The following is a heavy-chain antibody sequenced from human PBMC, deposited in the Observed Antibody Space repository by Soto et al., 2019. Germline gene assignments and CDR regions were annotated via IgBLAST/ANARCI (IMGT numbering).Heavy chain of an antibody. D-gene: IGHD6-13*01. Sequence: SETLSLTCTVSGGSISSSSYYWGWIRQPPGKGLEWIGSIYYSGSTYYNPSLKSRVTISVDTSKNQFSLKLSSVTAADTAVYYCARALHFRAAAGYNWFDPWGQGTLVTVSS. CDR2: IYYSGST. CDR3: ARALHFRAAAGYNWFDP. J-gene: IGHJ5*02. CDR1: GGSISSSSYY. V-gene: IGHV4-39*07.